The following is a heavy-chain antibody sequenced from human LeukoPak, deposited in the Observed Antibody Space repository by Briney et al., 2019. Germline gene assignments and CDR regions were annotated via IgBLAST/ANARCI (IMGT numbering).Heavy chain of an antibody. CDR1: GFTFDDYA. V-gene: IGHV3-9*01. CDR3: AKASFSGTAAAGTFDY. J-gene: IGHJ4*02. D-gene: IGHD6-13*01. Sequence: GGSLRLSCAASGFTFDDYAMHWVRHAPGKGLEWVSGISWNSGSIGYADSVKGRFTISRDNAKNSLYLQMNSLRAEDTALYYCAKASFSGTAAAGTFDYWGQGTLVTVSS. CDR2: ISWNSGSI.